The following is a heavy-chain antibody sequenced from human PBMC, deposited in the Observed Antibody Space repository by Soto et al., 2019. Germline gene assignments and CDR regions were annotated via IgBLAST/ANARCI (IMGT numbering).Heavy chain of an antibody. D-gene: IGHD1-26*01. CDR3: ARQSGDSGIYHARAFDS. V-gene: IGHV4-59*08. Sequence: QVQLQESGPGLVKPSETLSLTCTVSGGSITGLYWSWIRQFPGKGLEWIGYIYNSGSTNYNPSLKSRVTISADTSKTQCPLKLSSVTAADTAVYYCARQSGDSGIYHARAFDSWGQGTLVTVSS. J-gene: IGHJ4*02. CDR2: IYNSGST. CDR1: GGSITGLY.